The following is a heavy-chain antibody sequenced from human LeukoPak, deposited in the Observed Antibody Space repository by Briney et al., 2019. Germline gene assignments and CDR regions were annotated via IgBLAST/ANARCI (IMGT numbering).Heavy chain of an antibody. CDR2: IIPIFGTA. D-gene: IGHD2-15*01. CDR1: GGTFSSYA. V-gene: IGHV1-69*13. CDR3: ARDCSGGSCYPS. J-gene: IGHJ5*02. Sequence: GASVKVSCKASGGTFSSYAISWVRQAPGQGLEWMGGIIPIFGTANYAQKFQGRVTITADESTSTAYMELSSLRSEDTAVYYCARDCSGGSCYPSWGQGTLVTVSS.